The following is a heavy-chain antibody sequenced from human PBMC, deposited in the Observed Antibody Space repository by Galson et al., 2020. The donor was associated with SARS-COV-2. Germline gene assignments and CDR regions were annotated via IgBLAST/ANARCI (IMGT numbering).Heavy chain of an antibody. CDR3: ARVRGSYLTGAYYFYSMDV. CDR1: GGSSSSGDYY. D-gene: IGHD3-9*01. J-gene: IGHJ6*02. CDR2: ISYSGST. V-gene: IGHV4-30-4*01. Sequence: ASETLSLTCTVSGGSSSSGDYYWSWIRHPPGKGLEWIGYISYSGSTFHNPSLKSRVTMSVDTSKNQFSLKLRSVTVADTAVYYCARVRGSYLTGAYYFYSMDVWGQGTTVTVSS.